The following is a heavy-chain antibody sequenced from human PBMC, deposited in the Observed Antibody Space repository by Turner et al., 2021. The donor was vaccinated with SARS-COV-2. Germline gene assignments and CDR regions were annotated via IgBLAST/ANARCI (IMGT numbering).Heavy chain of an antibody. D-gene: IGHD6-25*01. Sequence: QVQLVESGGGVVQPGRLLRLSCAAAGFTFSSYGMHWVRQAPGKGLEWMAVISSDGSNKYYADSVKGRFTISRDNSKNTLYLQMSSLRAEDTAVYYCAKCGYQYYHYYYMDVWGKGTTVTVSS. J-gene: IGHJ6*03. CDR2: ISSDGSNK. V-gene: IGHV3-30*18. CDR3: AKCGYQYYHYYYMDV. CDR1: GFTFSSYG.